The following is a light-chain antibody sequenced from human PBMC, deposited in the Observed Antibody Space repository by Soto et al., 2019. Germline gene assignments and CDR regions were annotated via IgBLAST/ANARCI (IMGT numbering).Light chain of an antibody. CDR1: QSVDTN. V-gene: IGKV3-15*01. Sequence: IVMTQSPATLSVSPGERATLSCRASQSVDTNLAWYQQKPGQTPRPLIYGASTRAAGNPTRFSGSGSGTEFTLAIGTLQSEDFAVYYCQQYKNWPETFGQGNKLEIK. CDR2: GAS. CDR3: QQYKNWPET. J-gene: IGKJ2*01.